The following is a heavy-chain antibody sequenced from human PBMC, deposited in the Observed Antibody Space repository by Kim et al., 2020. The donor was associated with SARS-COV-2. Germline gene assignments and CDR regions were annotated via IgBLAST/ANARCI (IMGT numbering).Heavy chain of an antibody. CDR3: ARVGIFAMAVSTVRNYYYYMDV. Sequence: SETLSLTCTVSGGSISSGDYYWSWIRQPPGKGLEWIGYIYYSGSTYYNPSLKSRVTISVDTSKNQFSLKLSSVTAADTAVYYCARVGIFAMAVSTVRNYYYYMDVWGKGTTVTVSS. J-gene: IGHJ6*03. CDR1: GGSISSGDYY. D-gene: IGHD4-17*01. V-gene: IGHV4-30-4*01. CDR2: IYYSGST.